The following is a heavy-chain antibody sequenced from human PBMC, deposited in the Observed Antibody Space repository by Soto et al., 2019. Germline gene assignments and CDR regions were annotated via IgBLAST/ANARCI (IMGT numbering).Heavy chain of an antibody. D-gene: IGHD2-21*02. Sequence: TVSGGSISSGTCYWSWIRQHPGKGLEWIGYIYYNGYTYYNPSLKSRIAISVDTSKNQFSLKLSSVTAADTAVYYCARDLSYGGYSRATDAWGQGTTVTVSS. V-gene: IGHV4-31*03. J-gene: IGHJ6*02. CDR2: IYYNGYT. CDR1: GGSISSGTCY. CDR3: ARDLSYGGYSRATDA.